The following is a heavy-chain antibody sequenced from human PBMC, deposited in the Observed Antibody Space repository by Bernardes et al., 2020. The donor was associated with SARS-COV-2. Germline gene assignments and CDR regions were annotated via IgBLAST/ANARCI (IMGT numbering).Heavy chain of an antibody. D-gene: IGHD3-16*01. J-gene: IGHJ6*02. CDR3: AREGETRNYYYYGMDV. Sequence: SETLSLTCTVSCGSISAYYWSWFRQPPGKGLEWIGYLYYTGSPNYNPPLQSRVTISVDTSKNQFPLKLSAVTAANTAVYYCAREGETRNYYYYGMDVWGQGTTVTVSS. V-gene: IGHV4-59*01. CDR1: CGSISAYY. CDR2: LYYTGSP.